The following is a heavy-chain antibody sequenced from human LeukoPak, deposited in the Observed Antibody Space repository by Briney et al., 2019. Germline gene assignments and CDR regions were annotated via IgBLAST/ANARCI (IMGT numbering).Heavy chain of an antibody. CDR1: GFTFSSYA. CDR3: AKGSSSSRPYYFDY. J-gene: IGHJ4*02. Sequence: GGSLRLSCATSGFTFSSYAMSWVRQAPGKGLEWISAITDSGGDTYHADSVKGRFTISRDNSKNTLYLQMDSLRVEDTAVYYCAKGSSSSRPYYFDYWGQGTLVTVSS. CDR2: ITDSGGDT. V-gene: IGHV3-23*01. D-gene: IGHD6-6*01.